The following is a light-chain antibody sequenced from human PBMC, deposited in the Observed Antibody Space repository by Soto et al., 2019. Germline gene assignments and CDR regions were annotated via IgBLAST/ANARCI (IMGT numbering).Light chain of an antibody. CDR3: QQYSNWPT. V-gene: IGKV3-15*01. CDR1: QSVSRN. Sequence: EIVMTQSPATLSVSPGERATLSCRASQSVSRNLAWYQQRPGQAPRLLISGASTRATGIAARFSGSGSGREFTLTISSRQSEDSALYYCQQYSNWPTVGQGTRLEIK. J-gene: IGKJ5*01. CDR2: GAS.